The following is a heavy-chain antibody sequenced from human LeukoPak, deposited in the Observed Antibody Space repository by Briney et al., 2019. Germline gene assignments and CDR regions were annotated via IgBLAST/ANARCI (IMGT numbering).Heavy chain of an antibody. V-gene: IGHV3-48*02. CDR1: GFPFSSYV. CDR3: ARDSDWAFDS. CDR2: INHNGEMI. Sequence: PGGSLRLSCAASGFPFSSYVMSWVRQAPGKGLEWVSYINHNGEMIYYPDFAKGRFTISRDNGKNSLYLQMNSLRDEDTAVYYCARDSDWAFDSWGQGTRVTVSS. J-gene: IGHJ4*02. D-gene: IGHD6-19*01.